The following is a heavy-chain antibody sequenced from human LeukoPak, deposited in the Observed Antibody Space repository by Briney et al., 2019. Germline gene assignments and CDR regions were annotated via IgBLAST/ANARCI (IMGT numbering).Heavy chain of an antibody. J-gene: IGHJ4*02. CDR2: IYYSGST. Sequence: SETLSFTCTVSGGSISSYYWSWIRQPPGKGLEWIGYIYYSGSTNYNPSLKSRVTISVDTSKNQFSLKLSSVTAADTAVYYCARDGYNLMDYWGQGTLVTVSS. V-gene: IGHV4-59*01. CDR3: ARDGYNLMDY. CDR1: GGSISSYY. D-gene: IGHD5-24*01.